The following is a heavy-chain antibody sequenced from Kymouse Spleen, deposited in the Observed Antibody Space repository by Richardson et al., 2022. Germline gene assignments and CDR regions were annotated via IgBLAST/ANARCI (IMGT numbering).Heavy chain of an antibody. CDR2: INWNGGST. J-gene: IGHJ6*02. CDR1: GFTFDDYG. CDR3: AREDCSSTSCYDYYYYGMDV. Sequence: EVQLVESGGGVVRPGGSLRLSCAASGFTFDDYGMSWVRQAPGKGLEWVSGINWNGGSTGYADSVKGRFTISRDNAKNSLYLQMNSLRAEDTALYYCAREDCSSTSCYDYYYYGMDVWGQGTTVTVSS. D-gene: IGHD2-2*02. V-gene: IGHV3-20*d01.